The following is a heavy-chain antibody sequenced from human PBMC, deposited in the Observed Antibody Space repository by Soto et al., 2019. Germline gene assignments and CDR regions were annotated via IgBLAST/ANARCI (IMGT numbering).Heavy chain of an antibody. V-gene: IGHV1-2*02. Sequence: QVQLVQSGAEVKKPGASVKVSCTTYGYTFSDYFLHWVRQAPGQGPEWMGFINPKRGGTAYAQKFLGRVNMTRDTSCSTVYMDLSALTSDDSAIYYCARDSGIPGRYWYFGLWGRGTLVTVSS. CDR3: ARDSGIPGRYWYFGL. CDR2: INPKRGGT. CDR1: GYTFSDYF. J-gene: IGHJ2*01. D-gene: IGHD2-21*01.